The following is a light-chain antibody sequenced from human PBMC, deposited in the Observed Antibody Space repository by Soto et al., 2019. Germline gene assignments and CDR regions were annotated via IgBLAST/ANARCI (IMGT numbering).Light chain of an antibody. V-gene: IGKV2-24*01. Sequence: DIVMTQAPLSSPVTLGQPASISCRSSESLVHSDGNTFLNWLQQRPGQPPRLLLYKISNRFSGVTDRLSGSGAGTDFTREISRVEEEDVGVNYCMQSTLFPHTFGQGPKLEIK. J-gene: IGKJ2*01. CDR3: MQSTLFPHT. CDR1: ESLVHSDGNTF. CDR2: KIS.